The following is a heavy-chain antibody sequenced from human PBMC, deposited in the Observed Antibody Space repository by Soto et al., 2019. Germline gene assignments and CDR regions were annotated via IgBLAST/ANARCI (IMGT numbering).Heavy chain of an antibody. J-gene: IGHJ4*02. CDR3: ARDGAVAGPPRFFDY. D-gene: IGHD6-19*01. CDR1: GFTFSSYA. Sequence: SGGSLRLSCAASGFTFSSYAMHWVRQAPGKGLEWVAVISYDGSNKYYADSVKGRFTISRDNSKNTLYLQMNSLRAEDTAVYYCARDGAVAGPPRFFDYWGQGTLVTVSS. V-gene: IGHV3-30-3*01. CDR2: ISYDGSNK.